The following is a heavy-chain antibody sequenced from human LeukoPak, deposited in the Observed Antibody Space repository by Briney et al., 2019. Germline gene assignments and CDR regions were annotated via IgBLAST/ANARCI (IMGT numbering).Heavy chain of an antibody. V-gene: IGHV1-46*01. CDR3: ARDGYCSSTSCLEWEFDY. CDR1: GYTFTSYY. D-gene: IGHD2-2*03. J-gene: IGHJ4*02. Sequence: ASVTVSFKASGYTFTSYYMHWVRQAPGQGLEWMGIINPSGGSTSYAQKFQGRVTMTRDMSTSTVYMELSSLRSEDTAVYYCARDGYCSSTSCLEWEFDYWGQGTLVTVSS. CDR2: INPSGGST.